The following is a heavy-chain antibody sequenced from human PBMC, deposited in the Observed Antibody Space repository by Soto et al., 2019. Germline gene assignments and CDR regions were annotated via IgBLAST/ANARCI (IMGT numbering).Heavy chain of an antibody. Sequence: GGSLRLSCAASGLTLSSNAMSWVRQAPGKGLEWVSAISGSGGRTYYADSVKGRFTISRDNSKNTVYLRMNGLKADDSAVYYCAKDRGIIVKAGDAFDVWGQGTKVTVSS. V-gene: IGHV3-23*01. CDR2: ISGSGGRT. D-gene: IGHD3-16*02. CDR1: GLTLSSNA. CDR3: AKDRGIIVKAGDAFDV. J-gene: IGHJ3*01.